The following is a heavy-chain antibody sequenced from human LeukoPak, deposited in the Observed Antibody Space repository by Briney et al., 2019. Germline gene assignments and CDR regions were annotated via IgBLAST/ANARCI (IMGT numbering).Heavy chain of an antibody. CDR1: GYSISSGYY. V-gene: IGHV4-38-2*02. CDR2: IYHSGST. J-gene: IGHJ4*02. Sequence: SETLSLTCTVSGYSISSGYYWGWIRQPPGKGLEWIGSIYHSGSTYYNPSLKSRVTISVDTSKNQFSLKLSSVTAADTAVYYCARAWIAARPNKYYFDYWGQGTLVTVSS. D-gene: IGHD6-6*01. CDR3: ARAWIAARPNKYYFDY.